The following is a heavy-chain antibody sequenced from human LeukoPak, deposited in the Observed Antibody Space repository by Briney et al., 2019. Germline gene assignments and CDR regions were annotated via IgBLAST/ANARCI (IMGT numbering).Heavy chain of an antibody. CDR2: IYYSGST. V-gene: IGHV4-59*01. Sequence: SETLSLTCTASGGSISSYYWSWIRQPPGKGLEWIGYIYYSGSTNYNPSLKSRVPISVDTSKNQFSLKLSSVTAADTAVYYCARAAVVVPAAPYAYFQHWGQGTLVTVSS. CDR3: ARAAVVVPAAPYAYFQH. CDR1: GGSISSYY. J-gene: IGHJ1*01. D-gene: IGHD2-2*01.